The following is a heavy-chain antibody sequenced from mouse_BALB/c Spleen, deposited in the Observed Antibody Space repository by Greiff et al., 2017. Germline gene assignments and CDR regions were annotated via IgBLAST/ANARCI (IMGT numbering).Heavy chain of an antibody. CDR3: ARADYYGSSYGAWFAY. D-gene: IGHD1-1*01. V-gene: IGHV5-15*02. CDR1: GFTFSDYG. J-gene: IGHJ3*01. CDR2: ISNLAYSI. Sequence: EVKLQESGGGLVQPGGSRKLSCAASGFTFSDYGMAWVRQAPGKGPEWVAFISNLAYSIYYADTVTGRFTISRENAKNTLYLEMSSLRSEDTAMYYCARADYYGSSYGAWFAYWGQGTLVTVSA.